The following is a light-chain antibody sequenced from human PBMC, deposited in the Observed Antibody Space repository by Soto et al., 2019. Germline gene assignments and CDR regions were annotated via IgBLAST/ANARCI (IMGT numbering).Light chain of an antibody. CDR3: QQYRSSPPYT. J-gene: IGKJ2*01. V-gene: IGKV3-20*01. Sequence: EIVLTQSPGTLSLSPGERATLSCRASQSVSSNYLAWYQQKPGQAPRLLIYGASSRATGIPDRFSGSGSGTDFTLTISRLESEDCAVYYCQQYRSSPPYTFGQGTKLEIK. CDR1: QSVSSNY. CDR2: GAS.